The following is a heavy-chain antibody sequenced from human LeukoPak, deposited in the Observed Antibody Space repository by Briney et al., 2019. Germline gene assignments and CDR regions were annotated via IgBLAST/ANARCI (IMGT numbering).Heavy chain of an antibody. Sequence: WASVKVSCKASGGTFSSYAISWVRQAPGQGLEWMGGIIPIFGTANYAQKFQGRVTITADKSTSTAYMELGSLRSEDTAVYYCAREGLPGSDNFDYWGQGTLVTVSS. CDR2: IIPIFGTA. J-gene: IGHJ4*02. V-gene: IGHV1-69*06. CDR1: GGTFSSYA. D-gene: IGHD3-10*01. CDR3: AREGLPGSDNFDY.